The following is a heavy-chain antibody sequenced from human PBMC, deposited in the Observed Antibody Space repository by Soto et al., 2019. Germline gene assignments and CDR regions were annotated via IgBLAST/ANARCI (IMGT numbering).Heavy chain of an antibody. Sequence: QVHLVESGGGVAQPGRSLRLSCAASGSIFTGYGMHWVRQAPGKGLEWVAVIWFDGSNKYYADSVKGRFTISRDKSKNMLSLRMNSPRADATALYYCARDGIGGKTVRGYLACWGQGTLVAVSS. V-gene: IGHV3-33*01. CDR3: ARDGIGGKTVRGYLAC. CDR1: GSIFTGYG. D-gene: IGHD3-16*01. J-gene: IGHJ4*02. CDR2: IWFDGSNK.